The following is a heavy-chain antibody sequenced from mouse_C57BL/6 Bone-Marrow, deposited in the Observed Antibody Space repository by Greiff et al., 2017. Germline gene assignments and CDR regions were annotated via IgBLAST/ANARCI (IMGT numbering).Heavy chain of an antibody. CDR1: GFTFSDYG. J-gene: IGHJ2*01. CDR2: ISSGSSTI. Sequence: EVKVEESGGGLVKPGGSLKLSCAASGFTFSDYGMHWVRQAPEKGLEWVAYISSGSSTIYYAATVKGRFTISRDNAKNTLFLQMTSLRSEDTAMYYCATGFDYWAKAPLSQSPQ. V-gene: IGHV5-17*01. CDR3: ATGFDY.